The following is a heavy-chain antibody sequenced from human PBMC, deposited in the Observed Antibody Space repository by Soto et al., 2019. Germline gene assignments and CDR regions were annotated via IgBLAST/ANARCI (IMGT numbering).Heavy chain of an antibody. D-gene: IGHD3-3*01. J-gene: IGHJ6*03. Sequence: PGGSLRLSCAASGFTFSSYSMNWVRQAPWKGLEWVSSISSSSSYIYYADSVKGRFTISRDNAKNSLYLQMNSLRAEDTAVYYCARDRVIAYYDFWSGPSYYMDVWGKGTTVTVSS. CDR3: ARDRVIAYYDFWSGPSYYMDV. V-gene: IGHV3-21*01. CDR1: GFTFSSYS. CDR2: ISSSSSYI.